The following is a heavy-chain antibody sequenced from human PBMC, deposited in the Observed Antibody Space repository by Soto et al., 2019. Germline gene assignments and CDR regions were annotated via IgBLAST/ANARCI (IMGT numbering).Heavy chain of an antibody. D-gene: IGHD4-17*01. CDR3: ERDLSYGDYAAARALY. V-gene: IGHV1-18*01. Sequence: ASVKVSCKASGYTFTSYGISWVRQAPGQGLEWMGWISAYNGNTNYAQKLQGRVTMTTDTSTSTAYMELRSLRSDDTAVYYCERDLSYGDYAAARALYWGQGTLVTVSS. J-gene: IGHJ1*01. CDR2: ISAYNGNT. CDR1: GYTFTSYG.